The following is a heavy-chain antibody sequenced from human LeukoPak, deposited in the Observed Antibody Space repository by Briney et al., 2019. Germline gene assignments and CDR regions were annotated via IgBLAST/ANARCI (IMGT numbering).Heavy chain of an antibody. Sequence: GGSLRLSCAASGFTFSSYSMNWVRQAPGKGLEWVSSISSSSYIYYADSVKGRFTISRDNAKNSLYLQMNSPRAEDTAVYYCARVAIFGVVTHDYWGQGTLVTVSS. J-gene: IGHJ4*02. V-gene: IGHV3-21*01. CDR2: ISSSSYI. D-gene: IGHD3-3*01. CDR1: GFTFSSYS. CDR3: ARVAIFGVVTHDY.